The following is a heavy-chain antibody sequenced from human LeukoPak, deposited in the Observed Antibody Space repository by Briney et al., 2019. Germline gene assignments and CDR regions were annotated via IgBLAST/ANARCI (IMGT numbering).Heavy chain of an antibody. J-gene: IGHJ5*02. CDR3: ARDNSVGDIAWWFDP. CDR2: INPTGTAT. D-gene: IGHD1-26*01. Sequence: GGSLRLSCAASGFTFSSYGMHWVRQAPGQGLEWVGLINPTGTATLYAQKFQGRITLTRDMSATTDYMELSSLTSEDTAVYYCARDNSVGDIAWWFDPWGQGTLVTVSS. V-gene: IGHV1-46*01. CDR1: GFTFSSYG.